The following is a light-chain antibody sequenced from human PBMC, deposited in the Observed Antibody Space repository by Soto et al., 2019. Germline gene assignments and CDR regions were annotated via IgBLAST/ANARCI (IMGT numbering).Light chain of an antibody. V-gene: IGKV3-15*01. CDR3: QQYNNWPLT. CDR2: GAS. CDR1: QSVSSN. J-gene: IGKJ4*01. Sequence: EIVMTQSPATLSVSPGERATLSSRASQSVSSNLAWYQQKPGQAPRLLIYGASTRATGIPARFSGSGSGREFTLTISSLQSEDFAVYYCQQYNNWPLTFGGGTKVEIK.